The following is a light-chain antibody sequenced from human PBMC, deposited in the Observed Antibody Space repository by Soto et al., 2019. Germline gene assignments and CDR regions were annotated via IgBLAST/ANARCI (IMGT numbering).Light chain of an antibody. J-gene: IGLJ1*01. CDR2: AVS. Sequence: QSVLTQPASVSGSPGQSITISCTGTSSDIGGYNSVSWYQQHPGKAPKLVIYAVSNRPSGVSSRFSGSKSGNTASLTMSGLQAEDEATYYCSSYTTSSTFLYVFGTGTKVTVL. CDR3: SSYTTSSTFLYV. CDR1: SSDIGGYNS. V-gene: IGLV2-14*01.